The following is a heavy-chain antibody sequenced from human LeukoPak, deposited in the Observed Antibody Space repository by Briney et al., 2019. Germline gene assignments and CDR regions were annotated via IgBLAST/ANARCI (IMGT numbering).Heavy chain of an antibody. CDR3: ARLRVSGSYLYYFDY. V-gene: IGHV4-4*09. J-gene: IGHJ4*02. Sequence: SETLSLTRTVSGGSISSYHWSWVRQPPGKGLEWIGYILTSGTTNYNPSLKSRLTISGDTSKNQFTLRLSSVTAADTAVYFCARLRVSGSYLYYFDYWGQGTLVTVSS. CDR1: GGSISSYH. CDR2: ILTSGTT. D-gene: IGHD1-26*01.